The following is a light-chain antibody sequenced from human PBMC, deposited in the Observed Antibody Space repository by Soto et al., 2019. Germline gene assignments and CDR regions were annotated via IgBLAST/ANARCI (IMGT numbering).Light chain of an antibody. J-gene: IGKJ4*01. CDR1: QSVSSY. V-gene: IGKV3-11*01. CDR3: QQRSNWPPLT. CDR2: DAS. Sequence: EIVLTQSPATLSLSPGERATLSCRASQSVSSYLAWYQQKPGQAPRLLIYDASNRATGIPARFSGSGSGTDFTLTISSLEPEDFAVYYCQQRSNWPPLTFGGGTTV.